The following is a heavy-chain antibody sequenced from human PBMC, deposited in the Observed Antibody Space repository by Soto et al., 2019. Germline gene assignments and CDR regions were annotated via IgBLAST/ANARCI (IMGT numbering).Heavy chain of an antibody. CDR2: TYYKSKWNN. Sequence: QRLSLTRVLSGDSVSSNRAGWNWIRQSPSTGLEWLGRTYYKSKWNNDYALSVKSRITINPDTSKNQFSLHLYSVTPEDTAVYYCTGITWFRGMDVWGQGTPVTVSS. CDR1: GDSVSSNRAG. V-gene: IGHV6-1*01. J-gene: IGHJ6*02. D-gene: IGHD3-10*01. CDR3: TGITWFRGMDV.